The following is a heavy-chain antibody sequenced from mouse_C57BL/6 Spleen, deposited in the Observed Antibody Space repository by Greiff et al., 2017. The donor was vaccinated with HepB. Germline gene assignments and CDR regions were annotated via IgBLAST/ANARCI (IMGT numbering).Heavy chain of an antibody. CDR3: ASGDYDVGFAY. J-gene: IGHJ3*01. CDR1: GYTFTDYY. V-gene: IGHV1-26*01. Sequence: LVEPGASVKISCKASGYTFTDYYMNWVKQSHGKSLEWIGDINPNNGGTSYNQKFKGKATLTVDKSSSTAYMELRSLTSEDSAVYYCASGDYDVGFAYWGQGTLVTVSA. D-gene: IGHD2-4*01. CDR2: INPNNGGT.